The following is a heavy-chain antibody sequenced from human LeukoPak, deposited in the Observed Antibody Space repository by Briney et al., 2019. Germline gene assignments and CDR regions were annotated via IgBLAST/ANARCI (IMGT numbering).Heavy chain of an antibody. CDR3: AVAPGDY. J-gene: IGHJ4*02. Sequence: GASVKVSCKASGYTFTGYYMHWVRQAPGQGLEWMGWINPNTGDTHYAQKFQGRVTLTRDTSITTVYTELSRLTSDDTAIFYCAVAPGDYWGQGTLVTVSS. V-gene: IGHV1-2*02. CDR1: GYTFTGYY. CDR2: INPNTGDT. D-gene: IGHD2-21*01.